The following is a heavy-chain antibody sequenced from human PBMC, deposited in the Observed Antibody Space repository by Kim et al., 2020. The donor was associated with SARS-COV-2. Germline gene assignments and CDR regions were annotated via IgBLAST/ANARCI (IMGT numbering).Heavy chain of an antibody. Sequence: STNSNPSLKSRVTMSIDTSKNQFSLTLTSVTAADSAMYYCAGRSTGDLHYWGQGTLVTVSS. CDR3: AGRSTGDLHY. V-gene: IGHV4-61*07. CDR2: ST. J-gene: IGHJ4*02. D-gene: IGHD7-27*01.